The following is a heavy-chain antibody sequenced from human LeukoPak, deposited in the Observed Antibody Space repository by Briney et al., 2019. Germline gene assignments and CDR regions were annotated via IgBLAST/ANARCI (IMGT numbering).Heavy chain of an antibody. J-gene: IGHJ4*02. CDR2: INPNSGGT. V-gene: IGHV1-2*02. Sequence: ASVKVSCKASGYTFTGYYMHWVRQAPGQGLEWMGWINPNSGGTNYAQKFQGRVTMTRDTSISTAYMELSRLRSDDTAVYYCAREQCSSTSCFLLFDYWGQGTLVTVSS. CDR1: GYTFTGYY. CDR3: AREQCSSTSCFLLFDY. D-gene: IGHD2-2*01.